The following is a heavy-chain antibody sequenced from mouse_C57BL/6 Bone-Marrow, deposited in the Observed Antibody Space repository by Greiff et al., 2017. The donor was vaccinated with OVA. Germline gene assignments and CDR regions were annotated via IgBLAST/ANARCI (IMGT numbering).Heavy chain of an antibody. J-gene: IGHJ3*01. Sequence: QVQLQQPGAELVRPGTSVKLSCKASGYTFTSYWMHWVKQRPGQGLAWIGVIDPSDSYTNYNQKFKGKATLTVDTSSSTAYMQLSSLTSEDSAVYYCARGQLRFSWFAYWGQGTLVTVSA. CDR3: ARGQLRFSWFAY. CDR1: GYTFTSYW. D-gene: IGHD3-2*02. V-gene: IGHV1-59*01. CDR2: IDPSDSYT.